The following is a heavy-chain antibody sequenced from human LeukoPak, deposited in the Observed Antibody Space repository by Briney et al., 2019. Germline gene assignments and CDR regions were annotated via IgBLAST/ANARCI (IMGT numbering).Heavy chain of an antibody. CDR3: ARDRSDSGDYVLLDN. CDR2: INPYNANT. D-gene: IGHD4-17*01. J-gene: IGHJ4*02. CDR1: GYTFTSYG. Sequence: ASVKVSCKASGYTFTSYGISWLRQAPGQGLEWMEWINPYNANTNYAQKLQGRVIMTTDTSTSTAYMEVRSLRSDDTAVYYCARDRSDSGDYVLLDNWGQGTLVTVSS. V-gene: IGHV1-18*01.